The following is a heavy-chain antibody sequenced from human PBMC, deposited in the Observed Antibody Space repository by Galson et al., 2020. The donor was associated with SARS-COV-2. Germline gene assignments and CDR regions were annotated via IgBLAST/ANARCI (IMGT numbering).Heavy chain of an antibody. CDR2: ISGYNGNT. V-gene: IGHV1-18*04. CDR3: ARDAYDSSGYYVY. D-gene: IGHD3-22*01. J-gene: IGHJ4*02. Sequence: ASVKVSCKASGYTFISYGISWERQAPGQGLEWMGWISGYNGNTKSAQNLQGRVTMTTDTSTSTAYMELRSLRSDDTAVYYCARDAYDSSGYYVYWGQGTLVSVSS. CDR1: GYTFISYG.